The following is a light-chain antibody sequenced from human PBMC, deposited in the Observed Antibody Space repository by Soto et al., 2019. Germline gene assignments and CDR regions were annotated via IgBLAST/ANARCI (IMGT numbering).Light chain of an antibody. CDR3: QQYYSTPYT. Sequence: DIVMTQSPDSLAVSLGERATINCKSSQSVLHSSHNENYLVWYQQKPGQPPKLLIYWASTRESGVPDRFSGGGSGTDFTLTISSLQAEDVPVYYCQQYYSTPYTFGQGTKLRSN. V-gene: IGKV4-1*01. J-gene: IGKJ2*01. CDR1: QSVLHSSHNENY. CDR2: WAS.